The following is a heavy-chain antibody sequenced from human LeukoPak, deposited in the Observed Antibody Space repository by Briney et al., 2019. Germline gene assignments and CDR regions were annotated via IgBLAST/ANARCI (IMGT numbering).Heavy chain of an antibody. CDR3: AREDYHDSSGFGGGY. Sequence: GGSLRLSCAASGFTVSSNYMSWVRQAPGKGLEWVSVIYSGGSTYYADSVKGRFTISRDNSKNTLYLQMNSLRAEDTAVYYCAREDYHDSSGFGGGYWGQGTLVTVSS. J-gene: IGHJ4*02. D-gene: IGHD3-22*01. CDR2: IYSGGST. V-gene: IGHV3-53*01. CDR1: GFTVSSNY.